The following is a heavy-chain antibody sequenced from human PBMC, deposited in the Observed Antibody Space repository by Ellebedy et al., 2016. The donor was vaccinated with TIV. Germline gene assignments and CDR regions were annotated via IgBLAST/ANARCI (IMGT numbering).Heavy chain of an antibody. CDR2: ISYDGSNK. CDR1: GFTFSSYA. J-gene: IGHJ4*02. V-gene: IGHV3-30*01. Sequence: GESLKISCAASGFTFSSYAMHWVRPAPGKGLEWVAVISYDGSNKYYADSVKGRFTISRDNSKNTLYLQMNSLRAEDTAVYYCAKLKVVGPVATPYWGQGTLVTVSS. CDR3: AKLKVVGPVATPY. D-gene: IGHD5-12*01.